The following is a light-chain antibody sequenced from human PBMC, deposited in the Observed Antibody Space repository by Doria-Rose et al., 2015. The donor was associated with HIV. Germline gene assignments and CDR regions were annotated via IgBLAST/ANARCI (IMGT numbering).Light chain of an antibody. CDR1: QSVSTD. Sequence: TQSPETLSVSPGESATLSCRASQSVSTDLAWYQHKPGQAPRLLTWGASTRATDIPARFSGSGSGTEFTLTISSLQSEDFAIYFCHQYNNWPTFGQGTRLDIK. V-gene: IGKV3-15*01. J-gene: IGKJ5*01. CDR2: GAS. CDR3: HQYNNWPT.